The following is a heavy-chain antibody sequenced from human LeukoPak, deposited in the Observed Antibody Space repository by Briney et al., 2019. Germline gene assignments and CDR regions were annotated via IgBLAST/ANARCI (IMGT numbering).Heavy chain of an antibody. Sequence: GRSLRLSCAASGFTFSSYAMHWVRQAPGKGLEWVAVISYDGSNKYYADSVKGRFTISRDNSKNTLYLQMNSPRAEDTAVYYCAREGDLIWGQGTLVTVSS. CDR1: GFTFSSYA. V-gene: IGHV3-30-3*01. J-gene: IGHJ4*02. CDR2: ISYDGSNK. CDR3: AREGDLI. D-gene: IGHD3-16*01.